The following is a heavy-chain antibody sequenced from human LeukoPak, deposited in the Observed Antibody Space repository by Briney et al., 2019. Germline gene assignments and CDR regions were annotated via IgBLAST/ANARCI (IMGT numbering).Heavy chain of an antibody. V-gene: IGHV4-34*01. Sequence: SETLSLTCAVYGGSFSGYYWSWIRQPPGKGLEWIGEINHSGSTNYNPSLKSRVTISVDTSKNQFSLKLSSVTAADTAVYYCAREITVGASTSFDYWGQGTLVTVSS. CDR1: GGSFSGYY. CDR3: AREITVGASTSFDY. J-gene: IGHJ4*02. CDR2: INHSGST. D-gene: IGHD1-26*01.